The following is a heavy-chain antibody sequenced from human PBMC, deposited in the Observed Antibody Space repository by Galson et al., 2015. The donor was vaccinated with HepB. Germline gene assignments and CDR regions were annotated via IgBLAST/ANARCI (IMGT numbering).Heavy chain of an antibody. CDR3: AKAVTGSSFPGY. V-gene: IGHV3-23*01. CDR2: ISGSGGST. Sequence: SLRLSCAASGFTFSSYVMSWVRQAPGKGLEWVSGISGSGGSTYQTDSVKGRFTISRDNSKNTLYLQMSSLTDEDTAVYYCAKAVTGSSFPGYWGQGTLVTVSS. CDR1: GFTFSSYV. D-gene: IGHD3-10*01. J-gene: IGHJ4*02.